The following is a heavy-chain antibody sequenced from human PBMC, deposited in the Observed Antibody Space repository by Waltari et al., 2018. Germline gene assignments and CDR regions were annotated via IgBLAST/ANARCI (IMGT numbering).Heavy chain of an antibody. Sequence: DVQLVESGGGLVQPGKSLRLSCKASGFSFTDFTSGMTWVRQAPGKGLEGGAYIRPDGKSFFYADSVRGRFTISRDNANNSVFLQMSNLRVDDTAVYFCTNGFGFFVHWGQGTLVTVSS. J-gene: IGHJ4*02. CDR2: IRPDGKSF. CDR3: TNGFGFFVH. D-gene: IGHD3-16*01. CDR1: GFSFTDFTSG. V-gene: IGHV3-48*01.